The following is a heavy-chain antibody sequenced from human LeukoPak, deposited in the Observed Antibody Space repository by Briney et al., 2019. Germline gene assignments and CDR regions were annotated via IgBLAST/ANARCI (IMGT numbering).Heavy chain of an antibody. CDR2: ISSSGSTI. CDR1: GFTFSSYE. CDR3: ARDSGSSGWYKGIDY. D-gene: IGHD6-19*01. V-gene: IGHV3-48*03. J-gene: IGHJ4*02. Sequence: GGSLRLSCAASGFTFSSYEMNWVRQAPGKGLEWVSYISSSGSTIYYADSVKGRFTISRDNSKNTLYLQMNSLRAEDTAVYYCARDSGSSGWYKGIDYWGQGTLVTVSS.